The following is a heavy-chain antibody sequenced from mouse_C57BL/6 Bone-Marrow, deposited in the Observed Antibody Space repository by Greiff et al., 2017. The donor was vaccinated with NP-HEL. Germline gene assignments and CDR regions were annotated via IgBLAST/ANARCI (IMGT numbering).Heavy chain of an antibody. Sequence: EVKLVESGGGLVQSGRSLRLSCATSGFTFSDFYMEWVRQAPGKGLEWIAASRNKANDYTTEDSASVKGRFIVSRDTSQSILYLQMNALRAEDTAIYYCARDAGFYYAMDYWGQGTSVTVSS. CDR2: SRNKANDYTT. J-gene: IGHJ4*01. V-gene: IGHV7-1*01. CDR3: ARDAGFYYAMDY. CDR1: GFTFSDFY.